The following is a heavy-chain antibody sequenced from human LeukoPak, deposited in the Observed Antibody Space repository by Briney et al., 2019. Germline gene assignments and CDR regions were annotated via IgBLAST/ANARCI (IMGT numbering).Heavy chain of an antibody. J-gene: IGHJ4*02. CDR2: IYYSGST. Sequence: PETLSLTCAVSGASITSYYWSWIRQPPGKGLEWIGYIYYSGSTNYNPSLKSRVTMSVDTSKNEFSLKLSSVTTADTAVYYCATRRIAVAAPFDYWGQGTLVTVSS. V-gene: IGHV4-59*01. CDR3: ATRRIAVAAPFDY. D-gene: IGHD6-19*01. CDR1: GASITSYY.